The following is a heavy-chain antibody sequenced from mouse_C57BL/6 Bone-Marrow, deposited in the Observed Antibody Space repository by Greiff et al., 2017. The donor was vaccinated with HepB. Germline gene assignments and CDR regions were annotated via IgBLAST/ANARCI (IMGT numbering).Heavy chain of an antibody. CDR2: IYPGSGNT. Sequence: VQLQQSGPELVKPGASVKISCKASGYTFTDYYINWVKQRPGQGLEWIGWIYPGSGNTKYNEKFKGKATLTVDTSSSTAYMQLSSLTSEDSAVYFCARYPIYYYGSSLPWFAYWGQGTLVTVSA. CDR3: ARYPIYYYGSSLPWFAY. D-gene: IGHD1-1*01. CDR1: GYTFTDYY. V-gene: IGHV1-84*01. J-gene: IGHJ3*01.